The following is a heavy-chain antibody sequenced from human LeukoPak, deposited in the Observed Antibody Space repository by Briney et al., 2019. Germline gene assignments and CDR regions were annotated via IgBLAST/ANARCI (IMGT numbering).Heavy chain of an antibody. D-gene: IGHD3-10*01. Sequence: ASVKVSCKASGYTFTSYGISWVRQAPGQGLEWMGWMNPNSGNTGYAQKFQGRVTMTRNTSISTAYMELSSLTSEDTAVYYCARRIRGAPTDYWGQGTLVTVSS. CDR3: ARRIRGAPTDY. CDR2: MNPNSGNT. J-gene: IGHJ4*02. CDR1: GYTFTSYG. V-gene: IGHV1-8*02.